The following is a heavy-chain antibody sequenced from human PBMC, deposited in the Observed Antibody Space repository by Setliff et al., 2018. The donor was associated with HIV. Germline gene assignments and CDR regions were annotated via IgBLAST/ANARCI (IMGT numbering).Heavy chain of an antibody. Sequence: ASVKVSCKASGYTFSYAMHWVRQAPGQRLEWMGWINAGNGNTKYSRKFRGRVTITRDTSASTAYMELSSLRSEDTAIYYCARAELRYCSSTNCYTGGDFDYWGQGTLVTVSS. CDR3: ARAELRYCSSTNCYTGGDFDY. D-gene: IGHD2-2*02. V-gene: IGHV1-3*01. J-gene: IGHJ4*02. CDR2: INAGNGNT. CDR1: GYTFSYA.